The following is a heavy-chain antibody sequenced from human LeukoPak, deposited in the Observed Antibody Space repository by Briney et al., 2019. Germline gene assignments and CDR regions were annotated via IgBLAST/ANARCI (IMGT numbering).Heavy chain of an antibody. Sequence: GASVKVSCKSSGYTFTSYYMHWVRQAPGQGLEWMGIINPSGGSTSYAQKFQGRVTMTRDTSTSTVYMELSSLRSEDTAVYYCARTVAGTYYFDYWGQGTLVTVSS. CDR3: ARTVAGTYYFDY. CDR1: GYTFTSYY. J-gene: IGHJ4*02. V-gene: IGHV1-46*01. CDR2: INPSGGST. D-gene: IGHD6-19*01.